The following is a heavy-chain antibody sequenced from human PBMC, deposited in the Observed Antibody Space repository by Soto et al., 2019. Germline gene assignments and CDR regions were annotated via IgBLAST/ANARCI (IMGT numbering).Heavy chain of an antibody. CDR1: GGSISSGSYY. Sequence: QVQLQESGPGLVKPSQTLSLTCTVSGGSISSGSYYWTWIRQHPGKGLEWIGYIYYIGSTYYNTSLRSRITRSQDTSKNQYSLKMSSVTAADTALYFWARSIFRATDAFDLWGHGTMVTVSS. J-gene: IGHJ3*01. CDR2: IYYIGST. D-gene: IGHD3-3*01. CDR3: ARSIFRATDAFDL. V-gene: IGHV4-31*03.